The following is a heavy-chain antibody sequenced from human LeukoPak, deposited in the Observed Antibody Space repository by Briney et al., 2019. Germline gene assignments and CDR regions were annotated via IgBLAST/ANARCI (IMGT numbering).Heavy chain of an antibody. D-gene: IGHD6-19*01. J-gene: IGHJ4*02. V-gene: IGHV4-34*01. CDR3: ARGGIAVAGMGFDY. CDR2: INHSGST. CDR1: GGSFSGYY. Sequence: SETLSLICAVYGGSFSGYYWSWIRQPPRKGLEWIGEINHSGSTNYNPSLKSRVTISVDTSKNQFSLKLSSVTAADTAVYYCARGGIAVAGMGFDYWGQGTLVTVSS.